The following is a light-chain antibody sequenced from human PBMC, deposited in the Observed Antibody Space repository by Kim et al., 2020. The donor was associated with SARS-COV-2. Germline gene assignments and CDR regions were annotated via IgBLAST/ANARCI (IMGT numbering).Light chain of an antibody. CDR3: SSYTSRSTRV. Sequence: QSALTQPASVSGSPGQSITISCTGTSSDVGAYKFVCWYQQHPGKPPKLMIYDVSNRPSGVSNRFSCSKSGNTASLTISGRQAEDEADYYCSSYTSRSTRVFGGGTKVTVL. CDR1: SSDVGAYKF. V-gene: IGLV2-14*03. CDR2: DVS. J-gene: IGLJ3*02.